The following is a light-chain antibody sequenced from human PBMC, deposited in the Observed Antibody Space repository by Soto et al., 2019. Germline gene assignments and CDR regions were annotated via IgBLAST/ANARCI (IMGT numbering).Light chain of an antibody. Sequence: QSALTQPASVSGSPGQSITISCTGTSSDVGGDRYVSWYQQHPGKAPKVMIYEVSNRPAGVSIRFSGSKSGNTASLTISGLQAEDEADYYCDSKTAGYTRLFGTGTKLTVL. V-gene: IGLV2-14*01. CDR3: DSKTAGYTRL. J-gene: IGLJ3*02. CDR1: SSDVGGDRY. CDR2: EVS.